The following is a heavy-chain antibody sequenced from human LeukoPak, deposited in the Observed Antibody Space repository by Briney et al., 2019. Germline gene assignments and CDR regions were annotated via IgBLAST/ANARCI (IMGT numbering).Heavy chain of an antibody. V-gene: IGHV1-18*01. CDR2: ISAYNGNT. J-gene: IGHJ4*02. Sequence: ASVKVSCKASGYTVTSYGISWVRQAPGQGLEWMGWISAYNGNTNYAQKLQGRVTMTTDTSTSTAYMELRSLRSEDTAVYYCATEDIVLMVYTPYWGQGTLVTVSS. CDR3: ATEDIVLMVYTPY. CDR1: GYTVTSYG. D-gene: IGHD2-8*01.